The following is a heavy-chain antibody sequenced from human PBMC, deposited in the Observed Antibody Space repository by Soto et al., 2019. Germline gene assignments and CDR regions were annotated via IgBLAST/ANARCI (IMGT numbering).Heavy chain of an antibody. D-gene: IGHD3-22*01. J-gene: IGHJ4*02. Sequence: SETLSLTCTVSGGSISSGDYYWSWIRQPPGKGLEWIGYIYYSGSTYYNPSLKSRVTISVDTSKNQFSLKLSSVTAADTAVYYCARAEITMTAGVQYYFDYWGQGTLVTVSS. CDR3: ARAEITMTAGVQYYFDY. CDR2: IYYSGST. CDR1: GGSISSGDYY. V-gene: IGHV4-30-4*01.